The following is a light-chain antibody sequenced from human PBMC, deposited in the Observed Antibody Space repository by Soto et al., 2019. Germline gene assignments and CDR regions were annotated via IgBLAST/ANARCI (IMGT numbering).Light chain of an antibody. J-gene: IGLJ1*01. CDR2: EVS. Sequence: SVLTQPASLSGSPGQSITLSCTGTSSVVGSYNLVSWYQQHPGKAPKLMIYEVSKRPSGVSNRFSGSKSGNTASLTISGLQAEDEADYYCCSYAGSSTYVFGTGTKVTVL. CDR3: CSYAGSSTYV. CDR1: SSVVGSYNL. V-gene: IGLV2-23*02.